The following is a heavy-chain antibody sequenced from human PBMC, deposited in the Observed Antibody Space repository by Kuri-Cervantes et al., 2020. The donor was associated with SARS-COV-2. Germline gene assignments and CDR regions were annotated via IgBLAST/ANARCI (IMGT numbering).Heavy chain of an antibody. Sequence: GESLKISCAASGFTFANYYMSWVRQSPGKGLEWVGNIKFDGSDKYYVDSVRGRFTISRDNAKNSLFLQLNSLTAADTAVYYCARSYGVRYVPFDHWGPGTLVTVSS. V-gene: IGHV3-7*05. J-gene: IGHJ4*02. CDR3: ARSYGVRYVPFDH. CDR1: GFTFANYY. CDR2: IKFDGSDK. D-gene: IGHD4-17*01.